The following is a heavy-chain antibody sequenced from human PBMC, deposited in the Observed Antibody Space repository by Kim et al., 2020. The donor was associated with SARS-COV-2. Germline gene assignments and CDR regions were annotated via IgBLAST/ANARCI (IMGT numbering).Heavy chain of an antibody. CDR3: AIINLRWLQPWGFYYYGMDG. J-gene: IGHJ6*04. D-gene: IGHD5-12*01. V-gene: IGHV4-59*01. CDR2: IYYSGST. Sequence: SETLSLTCTVSGGSISSYYWSWIRQPPGKGLEWIGYIYYSGSTNYNPSLKSRVTISVDTSKNQFSLKLISVTAADTAVYYCAIINLRWLQPWGFYYYGMDGWGKGTTVTVS. CDR1: GGSISSYY.